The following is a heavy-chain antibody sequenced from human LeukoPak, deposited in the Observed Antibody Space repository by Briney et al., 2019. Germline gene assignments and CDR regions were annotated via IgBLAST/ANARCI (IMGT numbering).Heavy chain of an antibody. CDR3: AGQRDTIFGVGYMDV. J-gene: IGHJ6*03. D-gene: IGHD3-3*01. V-gene: IGHV3-53*01. CDR2: IYSGGST. CDR1: GSTVSSNY. Sequence: GGSLRLSCAASGSTVSSNYMSWVRQAPGKGLEWVSAIYSGGSTYYADSVKGRFTISRDNSKNTLYLQMNSLRAEDTAVYYCAGQRDTIFGVGYMDVWGKGTTVTVSS.